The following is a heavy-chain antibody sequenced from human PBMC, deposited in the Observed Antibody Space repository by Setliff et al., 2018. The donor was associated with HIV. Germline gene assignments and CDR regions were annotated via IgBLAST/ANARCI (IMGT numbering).Heavy chain of an antibody. V-gene: IGHV4-59*08. CDR2: IYFTGSS. D-gene: IGHD1-26*01. CDR1: GGSISTYY. Sequence: SETLSLTCTVSGGSISTYYWSWIRQPPGKGLEWIGSIYFTGSSDNNPSLKSRVTLSVDASKHQFSLKLSSVTAADTAVYYCARYRSKLDWFDPWGQGILVTVSS. J-gene: IGHJ5*02. CDR3: ARYRSKLDWFDP.